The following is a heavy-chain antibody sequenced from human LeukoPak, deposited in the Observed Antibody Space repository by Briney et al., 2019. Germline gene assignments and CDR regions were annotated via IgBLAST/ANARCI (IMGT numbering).Heavy chain of an antibody. V-gene: IGHV3-23*01. Sequence: GGSLRLSCAASRFTFSSHAMSWVRQAPGKGLEWVSAISGSGGSTYYADSVKGRFTISRDNSKNTLYLQMNSLRAEDTAVYYCAKSGGGVTAFDYWGQGTLVTVSS. CDR2: ISGSGGST. CDR3: AKSGGGVTAFDY. J-gene: IGHJ4*02. D-gene: IGHD2-21*02. CDR1: RFTFSSHA.